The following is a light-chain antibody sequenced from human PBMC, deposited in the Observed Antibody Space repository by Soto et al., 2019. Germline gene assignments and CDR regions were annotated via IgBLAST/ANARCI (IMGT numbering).Light chain of an antibody. V-gene: IGKV2-30*01. CDR1: QSLLYSDGDTY. J-gene: IGKJ2*01. CDR2: KVS. CDR3: MQGTHWPYT. Sequence: DVVMTQSPLSLPVTLGQPASISCRSSQSLLYSDGDTYLIWFHQRPGQSPRRLIYKVSDRDSGVPDRFSGSGSGTDFTLKISRVEAEDVGVYSCMQGTHWPYTSGQGTNLEIK.